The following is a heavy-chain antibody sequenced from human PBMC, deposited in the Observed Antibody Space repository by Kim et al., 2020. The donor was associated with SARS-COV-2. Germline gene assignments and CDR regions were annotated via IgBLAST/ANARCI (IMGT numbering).Heavy chain of an antibody. V-gene: IGHV3-30*01. D-gene: IGHD2-15*01. Sequence: KGRFTISRDNSKNTLYLQMNSLRAEDTAVYYCARGGDIVVVVAANDAFDIWGQGTMVTVSS. CDR3: ARGGDIVVVVAANDAFDI. J-gene: IGHJ3*02.